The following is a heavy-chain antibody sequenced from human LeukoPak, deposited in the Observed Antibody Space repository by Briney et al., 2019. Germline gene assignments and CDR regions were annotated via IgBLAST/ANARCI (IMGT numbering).Heavy chain of an antibody. J-gene: IGHJ3*02. D-gene: IGHD2-21*02. CDR2: ISPYNGNT. V-gene: IGHV1-18*01. CDR3: ARGCGGDCYHSFRDAFDI. Sequence: ASVKVSCTASGYTFSSYAITWVRQAPGQGLEWMGWISPYNGNTDSAQKFQDRVTMTTDTSTSAAYMELRSLRSDDTAVYYCARGCGGDCYHSFRDAFDIWGQGTMVTVSS. CDR1: GYTFSSYA.